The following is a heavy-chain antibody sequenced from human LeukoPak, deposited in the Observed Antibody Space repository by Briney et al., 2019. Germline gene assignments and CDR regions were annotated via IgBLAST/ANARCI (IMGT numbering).Heavy chain of an antibody. Sequence: PGGSLRLSCAASGFTFSSYAMSWVRQAPGKGLEWVSAISGSGGSTYYADSVKGRFTISRDNSKNTPYLQMNSLRAEDTAAYYCAKDLPEDGYNYSGYFDYWGQGTLVTVSS. CDR3: AKDLPEDGYNYSGYFDY. D-gene: IGHD5-24*01. J-gene: IGHJ4*02. CDR2: ISGSGGST. CDR1: GFTFSSYA. V-gene: IGHV3-23*01.